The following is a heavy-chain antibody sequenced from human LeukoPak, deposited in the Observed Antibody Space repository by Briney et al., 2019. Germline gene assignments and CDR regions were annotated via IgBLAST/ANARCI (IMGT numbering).Heavy chain of an antibody. V-gene: IGHV4-59*01. CDR3: ARDSSGYYLSGNYYYYGMDV. Sequence: PSETLSLTCTVSGGSISSYYWSWIRQPPGKGLEWSGYIYYSGSTNYNPSLKSRVTISVDTSKNQFSLKLSSVTAADTAVYYCARDSSGYYLSGNYYYYGMDVWGQGTTVTVSS. CDR1: GGSISSYY. J-gene: IGHJ6*02. CDR2: IYYSGST. D-gene: IGHD3-22*01.